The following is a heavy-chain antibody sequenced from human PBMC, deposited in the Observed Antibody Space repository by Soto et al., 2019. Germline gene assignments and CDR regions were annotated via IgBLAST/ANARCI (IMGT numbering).Heavy chain of an antibody. CDR2: IIPIFGTA. D-gene: IGHD4-4*01. CDR3: ARSSHRRMATITQHYYYYGMDV. CDR1: GGTFSSYA. J-gene: IGHJ6*02. V-gene: IGHV1-69*13. Sequence: ASVKVSCKASGGTFSSYAISWVRQAPGQGLEWMGGIIPIFGTANYAQKFQGRVTITADESTSTAYMELSSLRSEDTAVYYCARSSHRRMATITQHYYYYGMDVWGQGTTVTVYS.